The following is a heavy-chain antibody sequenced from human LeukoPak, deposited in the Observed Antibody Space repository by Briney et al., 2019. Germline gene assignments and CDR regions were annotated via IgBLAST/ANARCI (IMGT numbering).Heavy chain of an antibody. D-gene: IGHD6-13*01. CDR2: IYTSGGT. CDR3: ARGIAAAGTFSAYYYYYGMDV. V-gene: IGHV4-4*07. CDR1: GGSISSYY. J-gene: IGHJ6*02. Sequence: SETLSLTCTVSGGSISSYYWSWIRQPAGKGLEWIGRIYTSGGTNYNPSLKSRVTMSVDTSKNQFSLKLSSVTAADTAVYYCARGIAAAGTFSAYYYYYGMDVWGQGTTVTVSS.